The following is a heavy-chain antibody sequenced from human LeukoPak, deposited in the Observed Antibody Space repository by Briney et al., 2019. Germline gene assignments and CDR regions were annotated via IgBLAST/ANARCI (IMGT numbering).Heavy chain of an antibody. V-gene: IGHV4-61*02. CDR2: IYTSGST. CDR1: GGSISSGSYY. J-gene: IGHJ6*03. D-gene: IGHD2-21*02. CDR3: ASGIVVVTAIPLYYMDV. Sequence: SQTLSLTCTVSGGSISSGSYYWGWIRQPAGKGLEWIGRIYTSGSTNYNPSLKSRVTISVDTSKNQFSLKLSSVAAADTAVYYCASGIVVVTAIPLYYMDVWGKGTTVTVSS.